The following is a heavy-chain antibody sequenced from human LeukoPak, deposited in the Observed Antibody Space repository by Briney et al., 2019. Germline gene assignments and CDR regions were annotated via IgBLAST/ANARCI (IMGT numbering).Heavy chain of an antibody. CDR3: AKESARPNGGNGDSGFDY. V-gene: IGHV3-30*18. Sequence: GGSLRLSCAASRFTFSSYGMHWVRQAPGKGLEWVAVISYDGSSKYYADSVKGRFTISRDNSKNTLYLQMNSLRAEDTAVYYCAKESARPNGGNGDSGFDYWGQGTLVTVSS. CDR2: ISYDGSSK. J-gene: IGHJ4*02. D-gene: IGHD4-23*01. CDR1: RFTFSSYG.